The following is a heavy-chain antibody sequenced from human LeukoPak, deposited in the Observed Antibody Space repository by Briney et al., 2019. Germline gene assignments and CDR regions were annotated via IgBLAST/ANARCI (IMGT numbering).Heavy chain of an antibody. D-gene: IGHD3-9*01. Sequence: GASVKVSCKASGYTFTSYAMHWVRQAPGQRLEWMGWINAGNGNTKYSQEFQGRVTITRDTSASTAYMELSSLRSEDMAVYYCARSRAHYDILTGYSPYLDAFDIWGQGTMVTVSS. CDR1: GYTFTSYA. CDR3: ARSRAHYDILTGYSPYLDAFDI. V-gene: IGHV1-3*03. J-gene: IGHJ3*02. CDR2: INAGNGNT.